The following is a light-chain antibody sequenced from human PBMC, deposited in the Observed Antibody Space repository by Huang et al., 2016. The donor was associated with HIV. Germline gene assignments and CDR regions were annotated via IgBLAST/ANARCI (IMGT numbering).Light chain of an antibody. J-gene: IGKJ2*01. CDR1: QSLLHSNGYNY. CDR2: LGS. Sequence: IVMTQSPLSLPATPGEPASISCRSSQSLLHSNGYNYLGWYLQKPEQSPQLLIYLGSNRAAGVPDSVSGIGSGTDFTLKSSRVEAEDVGVYYCKEAQHRSFGQGTKLEIK. V-gene: IGKV2-28*01. CDR3: KEAQHRS.